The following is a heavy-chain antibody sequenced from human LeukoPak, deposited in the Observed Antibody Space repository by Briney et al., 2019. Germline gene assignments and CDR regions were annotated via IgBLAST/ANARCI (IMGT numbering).Heavy chain of an antibody. CDR1: GFTFSSYW. CDR2: INGDGSTT. J-gene: IGHJ4*02. Sequence: GGSLRLSCAASGFTFSSYWMHWVRQAPGKGLVWVSRINGDGSTTNYADSVKGRFTISRDNAENTLYLQMNSLRAEDTAVYYCARRSSGSPPYYFDYWGQGTLVTVSS. V-gene: IGHV3-74*01. D-gene: IGHD1-26*01. CDR3: ARRSSGSPPYYFDY.